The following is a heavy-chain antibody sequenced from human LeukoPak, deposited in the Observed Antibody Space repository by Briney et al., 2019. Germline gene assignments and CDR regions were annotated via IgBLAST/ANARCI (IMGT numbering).Heavy chain of an antibody. CDR3: ARGRSGWYHDY. D-gene: IGHD6-19*01. CDR2: ISSSNSYI. J-gene: IGHJ4*02. V-gene: IGHV3-21*01. Sequence: GGSLRLSCVGSGFTFSSYPMNWVRQAPGKGLEWVSYISSSNSYIYYVDSVKGRFTISRDNAKNSLYLQMNSLRVDDTAVYYCARGRSGWYHDYWGPGTLVTVSS. CDR1: GFTFSSYP.